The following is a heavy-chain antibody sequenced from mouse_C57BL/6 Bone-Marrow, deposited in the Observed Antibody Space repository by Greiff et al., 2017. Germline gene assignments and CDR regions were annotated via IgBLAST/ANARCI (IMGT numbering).Heavy chain of an antibody. CDR1: GYSITSGYY. CDR3: ARRPGYYDYAMDY. J-gene: IGHJ4*01. Sequence: EVQVVESGPGLVKPSQSLSLTCSVTGYSITSGYYWNWIRQFPGNKLEWMGYISYDGSNNYNPSLKNRISITRDTSKNQFFLKLNSVTTEDTATYYCARRPGYYDYAMDYWGQGTSVTVSS. D-gene: IGHD2-3*01. CDR2: ISYDGSN. V-gene: IGHV3-6*01.